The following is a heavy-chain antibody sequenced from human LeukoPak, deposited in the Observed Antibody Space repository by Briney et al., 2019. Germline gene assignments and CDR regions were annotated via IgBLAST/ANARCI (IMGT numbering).Heavy chain of an antibody. D-gene: IGHD2-2*01. Sequence: VSSLRLSCAASGFTFSSYAMHWVHQAPGKGLEWVAVISYDGSNKYYADSVKGRFTISRDNSKNTLYLQMNSLRAEDTAVYYCARDSSTSPEDYYYYGMDVWGQGTTVTVSS. CDR1: GFTFSSYA. V-gene: IGHV3-30-3*01. CDR3: ARDSSTSPEDYYYYGMDV. J-gene: IGHJ6*02. CDR2: ISYDGSNK.